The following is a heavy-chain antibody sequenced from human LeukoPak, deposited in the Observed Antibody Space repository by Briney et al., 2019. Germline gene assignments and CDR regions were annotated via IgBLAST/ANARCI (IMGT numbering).Heavy chain of an antibody. Sequence: GESLKISCRGSGYSFTTYWIGWVHPMPGKGLEWMGIIYPGDSDTRYTPSFQGQVTMSADKSINTAYLQWSSLKASDTAMYYCARRRTTIWYFDLWGRGTLVTVSS. CDR1: GYSFTTYW. D-gene: IGHD1-1*01. J-gene: IGHJ2*01. V-gene: IGHV5-51*07. CDR3: ARRRTTIWYFDL. CDR2: IYPGDSDT.